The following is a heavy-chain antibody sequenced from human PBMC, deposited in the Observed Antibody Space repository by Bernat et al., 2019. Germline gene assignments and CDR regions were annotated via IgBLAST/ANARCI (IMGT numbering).Heavy chain of an antibody. CDR2: INHSGST. CDR3: ARVTRRSQRTYVGRGINWFDP. V-gene: IGHV4-34*01. CDR1: GGSFSGYY. J-gene: IGHJ5*02. D-gene: IGHD3-10*01. Sequence: QVQLQPWGAGLLKPSETLSLTCAVYGGSFSGYYWSWIRQPPGTGLECIGEINHSGSTNYNPSLKNRVTITVDQYKNRCSRKLRSVTGEDTAVYYCARVTRRSQRTYVGRGINWFDPWGQGTLVTVSS.